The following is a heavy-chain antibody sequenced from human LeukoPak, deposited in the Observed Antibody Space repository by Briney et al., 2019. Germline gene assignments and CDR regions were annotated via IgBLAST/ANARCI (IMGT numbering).Heavy chain of an antibody. CDR3: ASPLKGGMGVPAARSHAFDI. V-gene: IGHV3-7*01. J-gene: IGHJ3*02. CDR2: IKQDGSEK. CDR1: GFTFSSYW. D-gene: IGHD2-2*01. Sequence: GGSLRLSCAASGFTFSSYWMSWVRQAPGKGLEWVANIKQDGSEKYYVDSVKGRFTISRDNAKNSLYLQMNSLRAEDTAVYYCASPLKGGMGVPAARSHAFDIWGQGTMVTVSS.